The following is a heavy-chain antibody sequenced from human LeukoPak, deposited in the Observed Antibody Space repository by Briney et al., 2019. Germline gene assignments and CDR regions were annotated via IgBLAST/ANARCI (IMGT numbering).Heavy chain of an antibody. Sequence: QPSETLSLTCTVSGGSVSSGSYYWSWIRQPPGKGLEWVSVIYSGGSTYYADSVKGRFTISRDNSKNTLYLQMNSLRAEDTAVYYCVSGQSLGSYSYWGQGTLVTVSS. CDR2: IYSGGST. V-gene: IGHV3-53*01. J-gene: IGHJ4*02. D-gene: IGHD1-26*01. CDR3: VSGQSLGSYSY. CDR1: GGSVSSGSYY.